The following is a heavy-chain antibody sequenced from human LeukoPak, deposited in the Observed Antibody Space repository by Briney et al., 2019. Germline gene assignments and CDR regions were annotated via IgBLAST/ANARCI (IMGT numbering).Heavy chain of an antibody. D-gene: IGHD3-10*01. CDR2: IRYTGST. CDR3: LRSHGAY. Sequence: SETLSLTCTVFGGSISSSDYLWAWIRQPPEKRLELIGNIRYTGSTYYNPSLESQVTISVDTSKNQFSLKLRSVTAADTAVYYCLRSHGAYWGQGTLVTVSS. V-gene: IGHV4-39*01. CDR1: GGSISSSDYL. J-gene: IGHJ4*02.